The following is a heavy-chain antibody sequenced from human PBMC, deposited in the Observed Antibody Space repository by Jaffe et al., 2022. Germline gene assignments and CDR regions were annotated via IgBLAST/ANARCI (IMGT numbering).Heavy chain of an antibody. D-gene: IGHD3-3*01. CDR2: IVVGSGNT. CDR3: AADHSWSGSDY. J-gene: IGHJ4*02. Sequence: QMQLVQSGPEVKKPGTSVKVSCKASGFTFTSSAVQWVRQARGQRLEWIGWIVVGSGNTNYAQKFQERVTITRDMSTSTAYMELSSLRSEDTAVYYCAADHSWSGSDYWGQGTLVTVSS. CDR1: GFTFTSSA. V-gene: IGHV1-58*01.